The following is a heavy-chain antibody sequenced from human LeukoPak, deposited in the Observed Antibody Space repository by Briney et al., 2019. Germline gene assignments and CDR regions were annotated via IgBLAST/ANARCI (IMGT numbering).Heavy chain of an antibody. Sequence: GGSLRLSCVDSGFTFTNAWMSWVRQAPGKGLEWIGRIKSKTDGETTNYAEPVRGRFTISRDDSKSAVFLQMNSLKIEDTAVYYCTTDLGTYYHGSQRLIPIDYWGQGTLVTVSS. CDR1: GFTFTNAW. D-gene: IGHD3-10*01. CDR2: IKSKTDGETT. CDR3: TTDLGTYYHGSQRLIPIDY. V-gene: IGHV3-15*01. J-gene: IGHJ4*02.